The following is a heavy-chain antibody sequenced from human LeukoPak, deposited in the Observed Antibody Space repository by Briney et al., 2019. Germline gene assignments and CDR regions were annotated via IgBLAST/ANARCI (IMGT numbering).Heavy chain of an antibody. Sequence: SETLSLTCAVYGGSFSGYYWSWIRQPPGKGLEWIGEINHSGSTNYNPSLKSRVTISVDTSKNQFSLKLSSVTAAGTAVYYCAVTYSGSAGWFDPWGQGTLVTVSS. J-gene: IGHJ5*02. CDR3: AVTYSGSAGWFDP. CDR2: INHSGST. D-gene: IGHD1-26*01. CDR1: GGSFSGYY. V-gene: IGHV4-34*01.